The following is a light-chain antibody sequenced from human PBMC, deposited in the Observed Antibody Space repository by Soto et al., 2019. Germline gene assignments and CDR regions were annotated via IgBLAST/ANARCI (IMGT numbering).Light chain of an antibody. CDR2: GTS. CDR3: QQYGSSSWT. Sequence: ETVLTQSPGTLSLSPGERATLSCRASQSVSSSYLAWYQQKPDQAPRLLIYGTSSRATAIPDRFSGSGSGTDFTLTISRLEPEDFAVYYCQQYGSSSWTFGQGTKVEIK. V-gene: IGKV3-20*01. CDR1: QSVSSSY. J-gene: IGKJ1*01.